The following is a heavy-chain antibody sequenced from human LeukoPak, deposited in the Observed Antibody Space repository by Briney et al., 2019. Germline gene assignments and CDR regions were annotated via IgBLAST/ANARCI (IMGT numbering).Heavy chain of an antibody. J-gene: IGHJ4*02. V-gene: IGHV1-18*01. Sequence: ASVKVSCKASGYTFTSYGISWVRQAPGQGLEWMGWISAYNGNTNYAQKPQGRVTMTTDTSTSTACMELRSLRSDDTAVYYCARRAVAGSFDYWGQGTLVTVSS. D-gene: IGHD6-19*01. CDR3: ARRAVAGSFDY. CDR1: GYTFTSYG. CDR2: ISAYNGNT.